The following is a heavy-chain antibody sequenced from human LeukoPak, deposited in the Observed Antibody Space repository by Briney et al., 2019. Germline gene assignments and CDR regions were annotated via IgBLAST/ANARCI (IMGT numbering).Heavy chain of an antibody. CDR2: ISGSGGST. V-gene: IGHV3-23*01. Sequence: GGSLRLSCAASGFTFSNYAMNWVRQAPGKGLEWVSAISGSGGSTYYADSVKGRFTISRDNSKNTLYLQMNSLRAEDTAVYYCAKDEYGIQLWFSWGQGTLVTVSS. CDR1: GFTFSNYA. J-gene: IGHJ5*02. CDR3: AKDEYGIQLWFS. D-gene: IGHD5-18*01.